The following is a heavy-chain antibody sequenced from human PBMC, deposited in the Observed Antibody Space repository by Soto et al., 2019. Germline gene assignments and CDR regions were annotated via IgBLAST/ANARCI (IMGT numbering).Heavy chain of an antibody. V-gene: IGHV3-33*01. J-gene: IGHJ4*02. Sequence: QVELVEWGGGVVQPGRSLRISCAASGFTFTTYGMHWVRQAPGKGLEWVKHIWYDGSNKYYADSVKGRFTISRDNSKGTVFLQMNSLRAEDTAVYYCARDGSMILTEWGQGTLVTVSS. CDR1: GFTFTTYG. CDR3: ARDGSMILTE. D-gene: IGHD3-22*01. CDR2: IWYDGSNK.